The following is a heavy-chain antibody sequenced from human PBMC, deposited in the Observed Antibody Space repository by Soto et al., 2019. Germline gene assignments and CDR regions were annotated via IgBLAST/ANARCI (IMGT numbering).Heavy chain of an antibody. CDR2: ITSGGST. CDR1: GFTVSSVY. V-gene: IGHV3-66*01. J-gene: IGHJ4*02. CDR3: ARDILGGAYDVWH. D-gene: IGHD3-3*01. Sequence: EVQLVESGGGLVQPGGSLRLSCAASGFTVSSVYMTWVRQAPGKGLEWVSVITSGGSTYYADAARGRFTISRDNSKNTLYLQMNSRRAEDTAVYYCARDILGGAYDVWHGGQGTLVTVSS.